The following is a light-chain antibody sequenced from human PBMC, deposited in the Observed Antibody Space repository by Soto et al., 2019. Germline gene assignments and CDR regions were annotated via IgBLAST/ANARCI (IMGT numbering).Light chain of an antibody. Sequence: QSVLTQPRSLSGSPGQSVTISCTGTSSDVGDYNYVSWYQHHPGKAPKLLLYYVSRRPSGVPDRFSGSKSGRTASLTISGLQAEDEGDYYCCSYAGSQTFAVFGGGTKLTVL. J-gene: IGLJ2*01. CDR2: YVS. CDR1: SSDVGDYNY. V-gene: IGLV2-11*01. CDR3: CSYAGSQTFAV.